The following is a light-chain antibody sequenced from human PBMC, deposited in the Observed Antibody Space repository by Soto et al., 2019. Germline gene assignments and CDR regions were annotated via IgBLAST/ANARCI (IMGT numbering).Light chain of an antibody. J-gene: IGKJ5*01. Sequence: EIVLTQSPGTLSLSPGEIATLSCMASQRVGSNYLAWYQQKPGQPPRLLIQDASRRATGIPDRFSGSGSGADFTLTISRLEPEDFAVYYCQQRSNWPLITFGQGTRLEIK. CDR3: QQRSNWPLIT. CDR2: DAS. V-gene: IGKV3D-20*02. CDR1: QRVGSNY.